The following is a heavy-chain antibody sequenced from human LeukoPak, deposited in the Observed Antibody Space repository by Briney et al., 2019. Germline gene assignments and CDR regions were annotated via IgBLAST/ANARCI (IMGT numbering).Heavy chain of an antibody. D-gene: IGHD1-1*01. J-gene: IGHJ6*03. V-gene: IGHV4-59*01. CDR2: VYHSGST. CDR3: ARGRVSSSTWYSTYYDYPYIDV. Sequence: ETLSLTCMFSDVSLTMYYWSCIRQPPGAGLEWIGYVYHSGSTIFTPSPNGRVNISRDTTKNIFSLRLRSVTSADTSVYLFARGRVSSSTWYSTYYDYPYIDVWGKGTTVTVSS. CDR1: DVSLTMYY.